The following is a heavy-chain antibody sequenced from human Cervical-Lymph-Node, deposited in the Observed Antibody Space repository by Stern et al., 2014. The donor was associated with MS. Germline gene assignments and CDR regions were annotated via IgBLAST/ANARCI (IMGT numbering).Heavy chain of an antibody. CDR1: GYNFIDHA. CDR2: INGGPGTT. CDR3: ARQPDYSDFLDF. V-gene: IGHV1-3*01. J-gene: IGHJ4*02. Sequence: QVHLVQSGAEVKKPGASMTISCKTSGYNFIDHAIHWVRLAPVQRLEWMGWINGGPGTTKYSQKFQGRVSFTRDKAASAAYMDLSSLSPDDTAVYYCARQPDYSDFLDFWGQGTLVTVSS. D-gene: IGHD4-11*01.